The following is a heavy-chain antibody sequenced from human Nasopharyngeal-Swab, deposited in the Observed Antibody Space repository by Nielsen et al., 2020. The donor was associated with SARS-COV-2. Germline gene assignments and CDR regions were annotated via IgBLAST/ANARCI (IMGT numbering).Heavy chain of an antibody. V-gene: IGHV1-69*13. Sequence: SVKVSCKASGGTFSSYAISWVRQAPGQGLEWMGGIIPIFGTANYAQKFQGRVTITADESTSTAYMELSSPRSEDTAVYYCASSSGGSSWSLPFDYWGQGTLVTVSS. CDR1: GGTFSSYA. CDR3: ASSSGGSSWSLPFDY. CDR2: IIPIFGTA. J-gene: IGHJ4*02. D-gene: IGHD6-13*01.